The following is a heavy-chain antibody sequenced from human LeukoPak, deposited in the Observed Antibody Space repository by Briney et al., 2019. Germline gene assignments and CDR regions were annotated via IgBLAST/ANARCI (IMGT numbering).Heavy chain of an antibody. J-gene: IGHJ4*02. CDR3: ARADYSGNKYSPFEY. V-gene: IGHV3-7*01. CDR1: GFTFSSYW. CDR2: IKQDGSEK. D-gene: IGHD3-10*01. Sequence: GGSLRLSCAASGFTFSSYWMSWVRQAPGKGLEWVANIKQDGSEKYYVDSVKGRFTISRDNAKNSLYLQMNSLRAEDTAVYYCARADYSGNKYSPFEYWGRGTLVTVSS.